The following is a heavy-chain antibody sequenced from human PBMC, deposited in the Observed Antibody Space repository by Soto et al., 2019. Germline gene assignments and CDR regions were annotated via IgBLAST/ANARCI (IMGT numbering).Heavy chain of an antibody. CDR1: GYTFTSYG. J-gene: IGHJ6*02. D-gene: IGHD3-16*01. V-gene: IGHV1-18*01. Sequence: QVQLVQSGAEVKKPGASVNVSCKASGYTFTSYGISWVRQAPGQGLEWMGWISAYNGNTNYAQKLQGRVTMTTYTSKCTAYMELRRLSSDDTAVYYCARDRGAVPWGGMDVWGQGTTVTVSS. CDR2: ISAYNGNT. CDR3: ARDRGAVPWGGMDV.